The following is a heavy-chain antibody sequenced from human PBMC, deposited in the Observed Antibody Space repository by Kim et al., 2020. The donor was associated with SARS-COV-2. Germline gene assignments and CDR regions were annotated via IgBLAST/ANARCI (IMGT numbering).Heavy chain of an antibody. Sequence: ASVKVSCKASDNTFAIYDVSWVRQAPGQGLEWMGRINAQGGNTYYAQNVQGRVTITKDTSTSTAFMELSSLRSDDTAVYFCLSGSYHTYWGQGTLVTASS. V-gene: IGHV1-18*01. CDR2: INAQGGNT. CDR3: LSGSYHTY. J-gene: IGHJ4*02. CDR1: DNTFAIYD. D-gene: IGHD1-1*01.